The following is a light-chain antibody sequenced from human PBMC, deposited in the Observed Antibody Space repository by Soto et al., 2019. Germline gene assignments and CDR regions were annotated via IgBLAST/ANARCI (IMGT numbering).Light chain of an antibody. CDR2: GAS. CDR1: QSVSSTF. V-gene: IGKV3-20*01. J-gene: IGKJ1*01. CDR3: QQYESSRT. Sequence: EIVLTQSPGTLSLTPGERATLACRASQSVSSTFLAWYQQKPGQAPKVLIYGASTRATGIPDRFSGSGSGTDFTLTISRLEPEDFAMYYCQQYESSRTFGHGNKVEMK.